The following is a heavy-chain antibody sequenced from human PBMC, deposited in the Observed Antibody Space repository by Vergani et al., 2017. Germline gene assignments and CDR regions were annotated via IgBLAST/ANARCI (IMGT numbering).Heavy chain of an antibody. V-gene: IGHV4-39*01. CDR2: IYYSGST. Sequence: QLQLQESGPGLVKPSETLSLTCTVSGGSISSSSYYWGWIRQPPGKGLEWIGSIYYSGSTYYNPSLKSRVTISVDTSKNQFSLKLSSVTAADTAVYYCASRGTYYDILTGTYYYGMDVWGQGTTVTVSS. CDR1: GGSISSSSYY. CDR3: ASRGTYYDILTGTYYYGMDV. D-gene: IGHD3-9*01. J-gene: IGHJ6*02.